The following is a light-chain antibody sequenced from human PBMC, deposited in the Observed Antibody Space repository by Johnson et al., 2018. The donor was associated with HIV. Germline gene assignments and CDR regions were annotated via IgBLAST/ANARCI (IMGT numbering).Light chain of an antibody. Sequence: QSVLTQPPSVSAAPGQRVTISCSVSSSNIGNIYVSWYKLLPGTALKILIYDNTKRPPGIPDRFSGSKSGTSATLGFTGLQPGDEADYYCGRWVDSLSTYVFGTGTKVTVL. V-gene: IGLV1-51*01. CDR3: GRWVDSLSTYV. CDR1: SSNIGNIY. CDR2: DNT. J-gene: IGLJ1*01.